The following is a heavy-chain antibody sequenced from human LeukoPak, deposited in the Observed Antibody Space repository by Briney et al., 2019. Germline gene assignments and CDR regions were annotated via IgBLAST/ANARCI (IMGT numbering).Heavy chain of an antibody. Sequence: SETLSLTCTVSGGSISSSSHYWGWIRQPPGKGLEWIGSIYYSGSTYYNPSLKSRVTISVDTSKNQFSLKLSFVTAADTAVYFCARGRVSSSSWYSTYYYYFYMDIWGEGTTVTVSS. V-gene: IGHV4-39*07. CDR1: GGSISSSSHY. D-gene: IGHD6-13*01. CDR3: ARGRVSSSSWYSTYYYYFYMDI. CDR2: IYYSGST. J-gene: IGHJ6*03.